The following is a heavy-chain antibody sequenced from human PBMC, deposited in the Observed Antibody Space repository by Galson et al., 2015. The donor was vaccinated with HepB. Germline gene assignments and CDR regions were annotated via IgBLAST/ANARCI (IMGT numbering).Heavy chain of an antibody. J-gene: IGHJ6*02. V-gene: IGHV3-49*04. CDR3: TRDRHVYYGMDV. CDR1: GFTFGDYA. CDR2: IRSNPYGGTT. Sequence: SLRLSCAASGFTFGDYAMSWVRQAPGKGLEWVGFIRSNPYGGTTEYAASVKGRFTISRDDSKSIAYLQMNSLKTEETAVYYCTRDRHVYYGMDVWGQGTTGTVSS.